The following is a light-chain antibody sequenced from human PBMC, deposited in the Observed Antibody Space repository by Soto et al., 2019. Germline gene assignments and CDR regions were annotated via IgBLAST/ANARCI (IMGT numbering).Light chain of an antibody. CDR3: QQRSNWPPLT. J-gene: IGKJ4*01. CDR1: QTISSW. V-gene: IGKV1-5*03. Sequence: DIQMTQSPSTLSGSVGDRVTITCRASQTISSWLAWYQLKPGKAPKLLIYKASTLKSGVPSRFSGSGSGTDFTLTISSLEPEDFAVYYCQQRSNWPPLTFGGGTKVDIK. CDR2: KAS.